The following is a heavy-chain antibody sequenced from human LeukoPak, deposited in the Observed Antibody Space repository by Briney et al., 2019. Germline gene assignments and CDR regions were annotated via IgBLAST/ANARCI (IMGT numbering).Heavy chain of an antibody. CDR2: INSSGDT. CDR1: GGSISSYH. D-gene: IGHD3-10*01. V-gene: IGHV4-4*07. J-gene: IGHJ5*01. Sequence: SETLSLTCTVSGGSISSYHWIWIRQPAGKGLEWIGRINSSGDTVYNPSLKSRATMSLDMTNNQFSLKLSSVTAADTAVYYCARDRGLDGSDQLDSWGPGTLVTVSS. CDR3: ARDRGLDGSDQLDS.